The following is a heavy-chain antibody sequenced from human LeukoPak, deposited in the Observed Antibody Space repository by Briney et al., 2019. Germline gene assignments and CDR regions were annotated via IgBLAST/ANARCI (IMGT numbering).Heavy chain of an antibody. D-gene: IGHD4-17*01. Sequence: GGSLRLSCAASGFTFSTYGMHWVRQAPGKGLEWVAMIWYDGSNKYYADSVKGRFTISRDNSKNTLYLQMNSLRAEDTAVYYCASAVTVLLPFDYWGQGTLVTVSS. CDR2: IWYDGSNK. CDR1: GFTFSTYG. CDR3: ASAVTVLLPFDY. J-gene: IGHJ4*02. V-gene: IGHV3-30*02.